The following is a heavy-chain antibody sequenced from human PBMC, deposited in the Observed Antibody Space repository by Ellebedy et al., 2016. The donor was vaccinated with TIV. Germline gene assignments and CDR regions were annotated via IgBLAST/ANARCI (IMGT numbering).Heavy chain of an antibody. CDR1: GGSISSYY. Sequence: MPSETLSLTCTVSGGSISSYYWSWIRQPPGKGLEWIGYIYYSGSTNYNPSLKSRVTISVDTSKNQFSLKLSSVTAADTAVYYCAGRTYYYDSSGYYLDYWGQGTLVTVSS. CDR2: IYYSGST. J-gene: IGHJ4*02. D-gene: IGHD3-22*01. V-gene: IGHV4-59*01. CDR3: AGRTYYYDSSGYYLDY.